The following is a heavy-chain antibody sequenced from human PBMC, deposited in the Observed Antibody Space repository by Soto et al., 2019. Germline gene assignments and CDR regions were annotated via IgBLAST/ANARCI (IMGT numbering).Heavy chain of an antibody. CDR3: ASRDGYALYYFDS. D-gene: IGHD5-12*01. Sequence: GESLKISCKGSGYSFNNYWIGWVRQMPGKGLEWMGIIYPGDSDTRYSPSFRGQVTISADKSISSAYLQWSSLKASDTAMYYWASRDGYALYYFDSWGQGALVTVSS. CDR2: IYPGDSDT. CDR1: GYSFNNYW. J-gene: IGHJ4*02. V-gene: IGHV5-51*01.